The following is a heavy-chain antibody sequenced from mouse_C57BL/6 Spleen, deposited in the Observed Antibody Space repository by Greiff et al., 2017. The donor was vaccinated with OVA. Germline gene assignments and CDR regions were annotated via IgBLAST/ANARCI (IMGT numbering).Heavy chain of an antibody. D-gene: IGHD4-1*01. CDR2: IWSGGST. V-gene: IGHV2-4*01. CDR3: ARNWVRTMDY. J-gene: IGHJ4*01. Sequence: QVQLKQSGPGLVQPSQSLSITCTVSGFPLTSYGVHWFRQPPGKGLEWLGVIWSGGSTDYNAAFISRLSLSKDNSKSQVFYKMNSLQTDDTAEYYCARNWVRTMDYWGQGTSVTVSS. CDR1: GFPLTSYG.